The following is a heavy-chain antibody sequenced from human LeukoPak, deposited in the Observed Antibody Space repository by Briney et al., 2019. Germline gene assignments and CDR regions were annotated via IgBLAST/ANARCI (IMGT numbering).Heavy chain of an antibody. V-gene: IGHV4-31*03. CDR2: IYYSGST. Sequence: SETLSLTCTVSGGSISSGGYYWSWIRQHPGKGLEWIGYIYYSGSTYYNPSLKSRVTISVDTSKNQFSLKLSSVTAADTAVYYCAIMTTLAFDIWGRGTMVTVSS. CDR3: AIMTTLAFDI. CDR1: GGSISSGGYY. D-gene: IGHD4-17*01. J-gene: IGHJ3*02.